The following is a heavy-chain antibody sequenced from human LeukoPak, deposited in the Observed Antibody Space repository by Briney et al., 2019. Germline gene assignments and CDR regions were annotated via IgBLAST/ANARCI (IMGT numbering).Heavy chain of an antibody. D-gene: IGHD5-12*01. CDR2: IYYSGST. J-gene: IGHJ4*02. Sequence: SETLSLTCTVSGGSISSGGYYWSWIRQHPGKGLEWIGYIYYSGSTYYNPSLKSRVTISVDTSKNQFSLKLSSVTAADTAVYYCARVSYEDYHLFDYWGQGTLVTVSS. CDR1: GGSISSGGYY. CDR3: ARVSYEDYHLFDY. V-gene: IGHV4-31*03.